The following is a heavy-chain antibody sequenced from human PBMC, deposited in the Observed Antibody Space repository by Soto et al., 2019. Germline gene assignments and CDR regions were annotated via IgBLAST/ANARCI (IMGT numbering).Heavy chain of an antibody. CDR2: INAGNGNT. V-gene: IGHV1-3*01. D-gene: IGHD3-22*01. CDR3: ARGDGYYYFDY. Sequence: QVQPVQSGAEVKKPGASVKVSCKASGYTFTSYAMHWVRQAPGQRLEWMGWINAGNGNTKYSQKFQGRVTITRDTSASTVYMELSSLRSEDTAVYYCARGDGYYYFDYWGQGTLVTVSS. J-gene: IGHJ4*02. CDR1: GYTFTSYA.